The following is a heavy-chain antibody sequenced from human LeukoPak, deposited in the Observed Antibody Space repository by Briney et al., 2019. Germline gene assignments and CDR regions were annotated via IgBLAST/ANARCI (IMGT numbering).Heavy chain of an antibody. Sequence: GGSLRLSCAASGFTFSDYYMSWIRQAPGKGLEWVSYISSSGSTIYYADSVKGRFTISRDNAKNSLYLQMNSLRAEDTAVYYCAGYYYDSSGYYSGGAFDYWGQGTLVTVSS. V-gene: IGHV3-11*01. J-gene: IGHJ4*02. CDR3: AGYYYDSSGYYSGGAFDY. CDR1: GFTFSDYY. D-gene: IGHD3-22*01. CDR2: ISSSGSTI.